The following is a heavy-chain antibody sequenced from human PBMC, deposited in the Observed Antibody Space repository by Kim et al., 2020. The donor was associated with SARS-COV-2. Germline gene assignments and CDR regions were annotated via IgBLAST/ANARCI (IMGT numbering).Heavy chain of an antibody. J-gene: IGHJ3*02. V-gene: IGHV4-39*01. CDR3: ARPLGAGPSTIFGVVIIPNAFGI. D-gene: IGHD3-3*01. Sequence: SETLSLTCTVSGGSISSSSYYWGWIRQPPGKGLEWIGSIYYSGSTYYNPSLKSRVTISVDTSKNQFSLKLSSVTAADTAVYYCARPLGAGPSTIFGVVIIPNAFGIWGQGTMGTVCS. CDR2: IYYSGST. CDR1: GGSISSSSYY.